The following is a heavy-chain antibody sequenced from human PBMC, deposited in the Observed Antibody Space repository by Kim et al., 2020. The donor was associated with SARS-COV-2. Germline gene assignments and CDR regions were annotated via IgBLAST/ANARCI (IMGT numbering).Heavy chain of an antibody. CDR3: ARTSTTVTTFDY. D-gene: IGHD4-17*01. J-gene: IGHJ4*02. Sequence: NYNPSLKSRVTISVDKSKNQFSLKLSSVTAADTAVYYCARTSTTVTTFDYWGQGTLVTVSS. V-gene: IGHV4-4*02.